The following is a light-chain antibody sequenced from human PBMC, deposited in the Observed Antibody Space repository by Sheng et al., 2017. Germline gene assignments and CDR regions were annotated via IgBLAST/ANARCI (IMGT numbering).Light chain of an antibody. CDR1: TGDVTGGHY. CDR3: LLFYSGVGSWV. CDR2: DTS. Sequence: QAVVTQEPSLTVAPGGTVTLTCASSTGDVTGGHYSYWFQEKPGQAPRTLIYDTSNKHSWTPARFSGSLLGGKAALTLSGAQPEDEAEYYCLLFYSGVGSWVFGGGTKLTVL. V-gene: IGLV7-46*01. J-gene: IGLJ3*02.